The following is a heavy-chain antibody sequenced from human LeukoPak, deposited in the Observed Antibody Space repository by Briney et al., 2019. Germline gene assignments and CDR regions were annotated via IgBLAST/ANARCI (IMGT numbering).Heavy chain of an antibody. V-gene: IGHV4-34*01. CDR3: ARGGWLLYLSKKYHSSGYYSDFDY. CDR2: INHSGST. CDR1: GGSFRGYY. D-gene: IGHD3-22*01. J-gene: IGHJ4*02. Sequence: PSETLSLTCAVYGGSFRGYYWSWIRQTPGKGLEWIGEINHSGSTNYNPSLKSRVTISVDTSKNQFSLKLSSVTAADTAVYYCARGGWLLYLSKKYHSSGYYSDFDYWGQGTLVTVSS.